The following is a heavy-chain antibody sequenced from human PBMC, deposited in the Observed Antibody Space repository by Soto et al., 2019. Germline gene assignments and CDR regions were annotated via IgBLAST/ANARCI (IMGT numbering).Heavy chain of an antibody. Sequence: GASVKVSCKASGYTFTGYYMHCVRQAPGQGLEWMGWINPNSGGTNYAQKFQGWVTMTRDTSISTAYMELSRLRSDDTAVYYCARDQMTTVRDYYYYGMDVWGQGTTVTVSS. CDR2: INPNSGGT. J-gene: IGHJ6*02. V-gene: IGHV1-2*04. CDR1: GYTFTGYY. D-gene: IGHD4-17*01. CDR3: ARDQMTTVRDYYYYGMDV.